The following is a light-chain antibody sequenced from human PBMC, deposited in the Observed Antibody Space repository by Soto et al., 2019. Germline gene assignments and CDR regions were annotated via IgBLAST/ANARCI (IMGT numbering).Light chain of an antibody. CDR2: AAS. J-gene: IGKJ4*01. CDR1: QSISSY. V-gene: IGKV1-39*01. CDR3: QQSYSTPLT. Sequence: DIQMTQSPSSLSASVGDRVTITCRASQSISSYLNWYQQKPGKAPKLLICAASSLQSGVPSRFSGSGSGTDFTLTISILQPEDVATYYCQQSYSTPLTFGGGTKVDIK.